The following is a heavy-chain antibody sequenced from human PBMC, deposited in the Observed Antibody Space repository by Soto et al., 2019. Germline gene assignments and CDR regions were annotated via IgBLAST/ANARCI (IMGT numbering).Heavy chain of an antibody. CDR3: ARGRYGDF. D-gene: IGHD1-1*01. J-gene: IGHJ4*02. CDR1: GYTFTSYG. V-gene: IGHV1-18*01. CDR2: ISAHNGNT. Sequence: QVHLVQSGAEVKKPGASVKVSCKASGYTFTSYGITWVRQAPGQGLEWMGWISAHNGNTDYAQNLQGRVIVTRDTFTSTAYMELRSLRSDDTAVNYCARGRYGDFWGQGDLVTVSS.